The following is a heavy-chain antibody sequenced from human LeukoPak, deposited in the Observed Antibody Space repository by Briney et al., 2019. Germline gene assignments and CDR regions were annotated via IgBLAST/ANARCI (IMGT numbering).Heavy chain of an antibody. J-gene: IGHJ4*02. V-gene: IGHV4-4*02. CDR2: IHHSGST. Sequence: SETLSLTCAVPGGSISSGNWWSWVRQPPEKGLEWIGEIHHSGSTSYNPSLRSRVTISVDKSRNQFSLKVNSVTAADTAVYYCARTGDRYFDYWGQGTLVTVSS. CDR1: GGSISSGNW. D-gene: IGHD1-14*01. CDR3: ARTGDRYFDY.